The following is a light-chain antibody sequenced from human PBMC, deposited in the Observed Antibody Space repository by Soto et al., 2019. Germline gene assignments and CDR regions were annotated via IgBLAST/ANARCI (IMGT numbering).Light chain of an antibody. CDR1: QSISTY. V-gene: IGKV1-39*01. CDR2: SAS. Sequence: DIQMTQSPSSLSASVGDRVTISCRAGQSISTYLNWYQQKPGTAPRLLIYSASSVKTGVPPRFSGSGSGTEFILTISSLQSEDFAFYYCQQYDDWPWTFGQGTKVDI. CDR3: QQYDDWPWT. J-gene: IGKJ1*01.